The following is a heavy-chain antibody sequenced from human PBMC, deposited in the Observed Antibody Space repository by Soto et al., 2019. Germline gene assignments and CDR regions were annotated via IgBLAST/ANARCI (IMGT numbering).Heavy chain of an antibody. J-gene: IGHJ4*02. CDR3: ASSTGYGDSDY. Sequence: PGGSLRLSCAASGFTFSSYAMHWVRQAPGKGLEWVAVISYDGSNKYYADSVKGRFTISRDNSKNTLYLQMNSLRAEDTAVYYCASSTGYGDSDYWGQGTLVTVSS. V-gene: IGHV3-30-3*01. D-gene: IGHD4-17*01. CDR2: ISYDGSNK. CDR1: GFTFSSYA.